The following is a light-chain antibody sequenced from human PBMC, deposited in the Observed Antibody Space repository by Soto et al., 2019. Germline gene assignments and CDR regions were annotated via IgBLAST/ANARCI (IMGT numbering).Light chain of an antibody. V-gene: IGKV3-15*01. CDR3: QQCNKWPLT. CDR2: GAS. CDR1: QSVTGSY. J-gene: IGKJ4*01. Sequence: DMVLTQAPETLTVSPGERAPLSGGASQSVTGSYLAWYQQKPGQAPRLLIYGASSRATGIPARFSGTGSATEFTLTISRLQSEAFAVYYCQQCNKWPLTFGGGTKVDI.